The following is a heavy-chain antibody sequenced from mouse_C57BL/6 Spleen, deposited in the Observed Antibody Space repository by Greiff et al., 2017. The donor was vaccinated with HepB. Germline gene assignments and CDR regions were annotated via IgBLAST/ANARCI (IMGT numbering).Heavy chain of an antibody. CDR1: GYTFTSYW. CDR3: ARGYYYGSREFAY. J-gene: IGHJ3*01. CDR2: IDPSDGYT. Sequence: QVQLQQPGAELVKPGASVKLSCKASGYTFTSYWMQWVKQRPGQGLEWIGEIDPSDGYTNYNQKFKGKATLTVDTSSSTAYMKHSSLTSEDSEVYYCARGYYYGSREFAYWGQGTLVTVSA. V-gene: IGHV1-50*01. D-gene: IGHD1-1*01.